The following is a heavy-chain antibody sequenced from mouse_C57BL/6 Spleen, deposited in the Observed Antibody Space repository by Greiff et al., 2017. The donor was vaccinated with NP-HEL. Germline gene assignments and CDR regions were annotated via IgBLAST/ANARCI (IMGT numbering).Heavy chain of an antibody. CDR2: IYPGDGAT. D-gene: IGHD1-1*01. CDR3: ARGIYYGSSYPFAY. J-gene: IGHJ3*01. V-gene: IGHV1-82*01. Sequence: QVQLQQSGPELVKPGASVKISCKASGYAFSSSWMNWVKQRPGKGLEWIGRIYPGDGATNYNGKFKGKATLTADKASSTAYMHLSSLTSEDSAVYFCARGIYYGSSYPFAYWGQGTRVTVSA. CDR1: GYAFSSSW.